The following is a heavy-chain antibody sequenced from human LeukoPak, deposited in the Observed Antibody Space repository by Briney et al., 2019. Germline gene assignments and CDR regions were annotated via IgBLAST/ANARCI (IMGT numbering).Heavy chain of an antibody. J-gene: IGHJ3*02. D-gene: IGHD3-22*01. CDR1: VGSISSYY. V-gene: IGHV4-59*01. Sequence: PSETLSLTCTVSVGSISSYYWSWIRQPPGKGLEWIGYIYYSGSTNYNPSLKSRVTISVDTSKNQFSLKLSSVTAADTAVYYCARGGYDSSGFLDAFDIWGQGTMVTVSS. CDR3: ARGGYDSSGFLDAFDI. CDR2: IYYSGST.